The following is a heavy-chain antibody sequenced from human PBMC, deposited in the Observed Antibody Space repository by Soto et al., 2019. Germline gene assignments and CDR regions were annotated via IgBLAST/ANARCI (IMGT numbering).Heavy chain of an antibody. CDR3: AREAVSGRTGFDY. D-gene: IGHD6-19*01. CDR2: VNAYNGNT. J-gene: IGHJ4*02. Sequence: QVQLVQSGAEVKMPGASVKVSCKACGYTFTSYSISWVREAPGQGLEWMGWVNAYNGNTNYAQKFQGRVTMTTDTATSTAYMELRSLRSDDTAVYYCAREAVSGRTGFDYWGQGTLVTVSS. CDR1: GYTFTSYS. V-gene: IGHV1-18*01.